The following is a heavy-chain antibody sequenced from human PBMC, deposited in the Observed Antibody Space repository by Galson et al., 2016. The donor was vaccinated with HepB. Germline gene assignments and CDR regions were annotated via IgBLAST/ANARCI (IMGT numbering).Heavy chain of an antibody. J-gene: IGHJ4*02. D-gene: IGHD5-24*01. CDR1: GYSFTNYC. CDR3: VRHLVNYNLAYRLDY. V-gene: IGHV5-51*01. CDR2: IFPGDSDT. Sequence: QSGAEVKKAGESLKVSCTGSGYSFTNYCIGWVRQMPGKGLEWMGFIFPGDSDTRYSPSFQGQVTISVDKSINTAYLQWSSLEASDSAMYYCVRHLVNYNLAYRLDYWGQGTLVTASS.